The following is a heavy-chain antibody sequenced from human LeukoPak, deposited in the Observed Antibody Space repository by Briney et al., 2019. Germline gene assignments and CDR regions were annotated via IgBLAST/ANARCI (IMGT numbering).Heavy chain of an antibody. CDR2: IWYDGSNK. J-gene: IGHJ4*02. D-gene: IGHD6-13*01. Sequence: GFLRPSRATAGFTFSNYGMHLGRPAPREGLEWVAVIWYDGSNKYYADSVKGRFTISRDNSKNTLYLQMNSLRAEDTAVYYCARDIAAALDYWGQGTLVTVSS. V-gene: IGHV3-33*01. CDR1: GFTFSNYG. CDR3: ARDIAAALDY.